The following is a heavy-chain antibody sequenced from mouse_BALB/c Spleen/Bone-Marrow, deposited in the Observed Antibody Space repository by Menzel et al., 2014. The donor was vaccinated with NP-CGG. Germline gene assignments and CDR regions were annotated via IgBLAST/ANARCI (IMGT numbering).Heavy chain of an antibody. J-gene: IGHJ4*01. Sequence: EVKVVESGGDLVKPGGSPKLSCATSGFTFSNYDVSWVRQTPDKRLEWVAIISSGVSYTYYPDSVKGRFTISRDNAKNTLYLQMSSLKSEDTAMYFCARHNYGYFAMDYWGQGTSVTGSS. CDR2: ISSGVSYT. CDR1: GFTFSNYD. D-gene: IGHD1-1*01. V-gene: IGHV5-6*01. CDR3: ARHNYGYFAMDY.